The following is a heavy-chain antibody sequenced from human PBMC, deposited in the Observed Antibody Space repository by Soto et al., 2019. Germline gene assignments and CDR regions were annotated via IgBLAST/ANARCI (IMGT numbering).Heavy chain of an antibody. CDR3: AKDQGSGSYYRLYYYYGMDV. Sequence: GGSLRLSCAASGFTFSSYGMHWVRQAPGKGLEWVAVISYDGSNKYYADSVKGRFTISRDNSKNTLYLQMNSLRAEDTAVYYCAKDQGSGSYYRLYYYYGMDVWGQGTTVTVSS. CDR1: GFTFSSYG. V-gene: IGHV3-30*18. D-gene: IGHD3-10*01. CDR2: ISYDGSNK. J-gene: IGHJ6*02.